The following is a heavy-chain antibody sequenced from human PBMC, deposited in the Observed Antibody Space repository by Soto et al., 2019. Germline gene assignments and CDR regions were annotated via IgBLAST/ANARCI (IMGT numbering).Heavy chain of an antibody. CDR3: ARDLGYCRSGTCYREWFDP. V-gene: IGHV1-18*01. CDR2: VRGDNGHT. D-gene: IGHD2-15*01. J-gene: IGHJ5*02. Sequence: QVQLVQSRAEVKKPGASVKVSCKASGYTFTTHGISWVRQVPGQGLEWMGWVRGDNGHTNYAQSLQGRVTMTTDTSTNTAYMERRSLRSDDTAVYYCARDLGYCRSGTCYREWFDPWGQGALVTVSS. CDR1: GYTFTTHG.